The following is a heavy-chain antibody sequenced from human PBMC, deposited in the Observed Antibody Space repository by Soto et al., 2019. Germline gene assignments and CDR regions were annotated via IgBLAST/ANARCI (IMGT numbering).Heavy chain of an antibody. D-gene: IGHD3-3*01. CDR3: ARGGVSTRTFVY. CDR1: GYNFAGYW. CDR2: IYPSDSDT. J-gene: IGHJ4*02. V-gene: IGHV5-51*01. Sequence: GASLKISCKGSGYNFAGYWIAWARQMPGKGLELMGIIYPSDSDTRYRPSFQGQVTISADKSISSAYLQWSSLRASDTAMYYCARGGVSTRTFVYWGQGTPVTVSS.